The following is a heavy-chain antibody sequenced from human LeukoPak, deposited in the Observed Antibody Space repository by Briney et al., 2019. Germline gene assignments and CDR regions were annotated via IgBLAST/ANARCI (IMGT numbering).Heavy chain of an antibody. CDR3: ASRARYYGSGSYIDY. J-gene: IGHJ4*02. Sequence: SETLSLTCTVSGGSISSYYWSWIRPPPGKGLEWIGYIYYSGSTNYNPSLKSRVTISVDTSKNQFSLKLSSVTAADTAVYYCASRARYYGSGSYIDYWGQGTLVTVSS. CDR2: IYYSGST. D-gene: IGHD3-10*01. V-gene: IGHV4-59*08. CDR1: GGSISSYY.